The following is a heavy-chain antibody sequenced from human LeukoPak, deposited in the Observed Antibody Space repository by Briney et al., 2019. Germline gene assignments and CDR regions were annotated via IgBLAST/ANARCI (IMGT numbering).Heavy chain of an antibody. D-gene: IGHD6-19*01. J-gene: IGHJ4*02. CDR2: IWSDGSHQ. V-gene: IGHV3-33*06. Sequence: GGSLRLSCATSGFTLSAYGMHWVRQAPGKGLEWVGIIWSDGSHQYYADSVKGRFTISRDNSKNTLYLQMNSLRAEDTAVYYCAKDHVYSSGWTTDFDYWGQGTLVTVSS. CDR3: AKDHVYSSGWTTDFDY. CDR1: GFTLSAYG.